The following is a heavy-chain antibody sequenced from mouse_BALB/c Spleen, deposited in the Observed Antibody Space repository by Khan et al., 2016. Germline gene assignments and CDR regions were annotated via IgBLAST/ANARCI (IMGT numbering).Heavy chain of an antibody. CDR2: IYPGNSDT. J-gene: IGHJ4*01. V-gene: IGHV1-5*01. CDR3: TREGYGNYVDAMDY. CDR1: GYTFTSYW. Sequence: VQLQQSGTVLARPGASVKMSCKASGYTFTSYWMHWVKQRPGQGLEWIGAIYPGNSDTSYNQKFKGKAKLTAVTSTSTAYMEFSSLTNEDSAVDYCTREGYGNYVDAMDYWGQGTSVTVAS. D-gene: IGHD2-10*02.